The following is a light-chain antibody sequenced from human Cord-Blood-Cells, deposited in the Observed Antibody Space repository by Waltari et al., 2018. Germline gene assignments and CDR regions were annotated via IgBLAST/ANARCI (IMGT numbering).Light chain of an antibody. CDR1: KLGDEY. Sequence: SYERPQPPSLSVSPGQTASITCAGDKLGDEYACWYQQKPGQSPVLVIYQDSKRPSGIPERFSGSNSGNTATLTISGTQAMDEADYYCQAWDISTVVVGGGTKLTVL. CDR2: QDS. J-gene: IGLJ2*01. CDR3: QAWDISTVV. V-gene: IGLV3-1*01.